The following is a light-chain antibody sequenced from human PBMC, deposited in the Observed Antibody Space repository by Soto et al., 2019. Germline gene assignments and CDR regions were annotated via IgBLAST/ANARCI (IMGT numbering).Light chain of an antibody. CDR3: QQDNNWPPWT. J-gene: IGKJ1*01. CDR1: QSVSSN. V-gene: IGKV3-15*01. CDR2: GAS. Sequence: EIVMTQSPATLSVSPGERATLSCRASQSVSSNLAWYQQKPGQAPRLLIYGASTRATGIPARFSGSGSGTDFTLTLSSLQSEDFAVYYCQQDNNWPPWTFGQGTKVEIK.